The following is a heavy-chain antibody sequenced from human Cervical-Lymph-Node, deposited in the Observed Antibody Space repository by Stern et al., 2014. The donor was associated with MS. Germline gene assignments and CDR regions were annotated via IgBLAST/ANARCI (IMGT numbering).Heavy chain of an antibody. CDR2: ISRGGSTI. J-gene: IGHJ6*02. CDR1: GFTFSDSY. Sequence: VQLVQSGGGLVKPGGSLRLSCAASGFTFSDSYMNWIRQAPGKGLEWISYISRGGSTILYADSVKGRFTITRDNAKNSLYRQMNSLRAEDTAVYYCARGFNYYYGMDVWGQGTMVTVSS. V-gene: IGHV3-11*01. CDR3: ARGFNYYYGMDV. D-gene: IGHD3-10*01.